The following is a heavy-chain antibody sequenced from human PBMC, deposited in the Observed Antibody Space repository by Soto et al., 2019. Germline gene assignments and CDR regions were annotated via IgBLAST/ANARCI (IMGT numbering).Heavy chain of an antibody. V-gene: IGHV4-30-2*01. J-gene: IGHJ4*02. CDR2: IYHSGST. CDR3: ATGGSVEGDGYNSLRY. D-gene: IGHD5-12*01. CDR1: CGSISGRSYS. Sequence: PSETLSLTCTVSCGSISGRSYSWSWIRQPPGKGLEWIGYIYHSGSTYYNRSRKSRVTISVDRSKNQFSLKLSSVTAADTAVYYCATGGSVEGDGYNSLRYWGQGTLVTVSS.